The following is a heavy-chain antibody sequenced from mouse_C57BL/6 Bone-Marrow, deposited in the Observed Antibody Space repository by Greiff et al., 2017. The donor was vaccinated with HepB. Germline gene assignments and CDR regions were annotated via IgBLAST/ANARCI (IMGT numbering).Heavy chain of an antibody. CDR1: GYTFIDYE. Sequence: QVQLQQSGAELVRPGASVTLSCKASGYTFIDYEMHWVKQTPVHGLEWIGAIDPETGGTAYNQKFKGKAILTADKSSSTAYMELRSLTSEDSAVYYCTRYPHYGSSPYWYFDVWGTGTTVTVSS. CDR3: TRYPHYGSSPYWYFDV. CDR2: IDPETGGT. D-gene: IGHD1-1*01. J-gene: IGHJ1*03. V-gene: IGHV1-15*01.